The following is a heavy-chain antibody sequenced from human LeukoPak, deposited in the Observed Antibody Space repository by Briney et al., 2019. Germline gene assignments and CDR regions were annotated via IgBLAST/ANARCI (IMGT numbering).Heavy chain of an antibody. CDR2: INHSGSA. D-gene: IGHD3-3*01. CDR3: ARQQISFFGVVQNWFDP. CDR1: GGSFSGYY. J-gene: IGHJ5*02. Sequence: PSETLSLTCAVYGGSFSGYYWGWIRQPPGKGLEWIGEINHSGSANYNPSLKSRVTISIDTSKNQFFLTLRSVTAADTAVYYCARQQISFFGVVQNWFDPWGQGTLVTVSS. V-gene: IGHV4-34*01.